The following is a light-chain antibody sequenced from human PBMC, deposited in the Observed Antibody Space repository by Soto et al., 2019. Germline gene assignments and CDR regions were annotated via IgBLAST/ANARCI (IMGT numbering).Light chain of an antibody. CDR2: KAS. J-gene: IGKJ4*01. V-gene: IGKV1-5*03. CDR3: QQYNSYPLT. Sequence: DIQMTQSPSTLSASVGDRVTITCRASQSISSWLSWYQRHPGKAPNLLIYKASSLERGVSSRFSGSGSGTEFTLTISSLQPDDFETYYCQQYNSYPLTFGGGTKVEIK. CDR1: QSISSW.